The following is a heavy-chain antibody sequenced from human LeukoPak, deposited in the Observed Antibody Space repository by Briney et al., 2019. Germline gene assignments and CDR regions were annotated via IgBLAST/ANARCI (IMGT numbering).Heavy chain of an antibody. Sequence: PSETLSLTYGVYGGSFSGAYWSWIRQAPGKGLEWIGEINHSGSTNYNPSLKSRVTMSLDTSKKQVSLKLNSVTAADTAVYYCARRAWYYYDSSGYYSWDYWGQGTLVTVSS. CDR1: GGSFSGAY. D-gene: IGHD3-22*01. CDR3: ARRAWYYYDSSGYYSWDY. J-gene: IGHJ4*02. V-gene: IGHV4-34*01. CDR2: INHSGST.